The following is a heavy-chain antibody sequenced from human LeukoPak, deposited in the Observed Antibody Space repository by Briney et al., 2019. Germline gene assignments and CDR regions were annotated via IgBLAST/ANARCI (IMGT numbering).Heavy chain of an antibody. V-gene: IGHV3-30*18. J-gene: IGHJ4*02. CDR3: AKAGYCSGGNCYAFDY. D-gene: IGHD2-15*01. Sequence: GGSLRLSCAASGFSFSSYGMHWVRQAPGKGLEWVAVISYDGSNKYHVDSVKGRFTISRDNSKNTLYLQMNSLRAEDTAVYYCAKAGYCSGGNCYAFDYWGQGTLVTVSS. CDR2: ISYDGSNK. CDR1: GFSFSSYG.